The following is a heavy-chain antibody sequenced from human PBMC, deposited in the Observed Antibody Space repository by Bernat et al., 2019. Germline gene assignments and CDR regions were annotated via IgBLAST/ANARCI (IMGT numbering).Heavy chain of an antibody. J-gene: IGHJ4*02. Sequence: EVQLVESGGGLVKPGGSLRLSCAASGFTFSNAWMSWVRQAPGKGLEWVGRIKSKTDGGTTDYAASVKGRFTISRDDSKNTLYLQMNSLKTEDTAVYYCTTAGIIMIVVDYWGQGTLVTVSS. D-gene: IGHD3-22*01. CDR2: IKSKTDGGTT. CDR1: GFTFSNAW. CDR3: TTAGIIMIVVDY. V-gene: IGHV3-15*01.